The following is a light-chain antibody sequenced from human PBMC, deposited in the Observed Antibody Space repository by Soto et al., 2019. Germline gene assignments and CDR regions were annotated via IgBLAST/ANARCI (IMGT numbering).Light chain of an antibody. Sequence: EIVLTQSPGTLSLSPGKRTTLSCRARQSVSSNYLAWYQQKPGQAPRLLIYGASSRATGIPDRFSGSGSGTDFTLTISRLEPEDFAVYYWQQYGTSSWTFGQGTKVEIK. CDR1: QSVSSNY. CDR2: GAS. CDR3: QQYGTSSWT. V-gene: IGKV3-20*01. J-gene: IGKJ1*01.